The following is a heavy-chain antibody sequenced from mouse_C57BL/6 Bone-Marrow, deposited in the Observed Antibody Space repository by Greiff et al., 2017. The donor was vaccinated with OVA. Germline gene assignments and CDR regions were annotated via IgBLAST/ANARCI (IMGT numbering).Heavy chain of an antibody. D-gene: IGHD3-2*02. CDR3: ARERAQATLYYAMDY. Sequence: EVQLQQSGPELVKPGASVKISCKASGYTFTDYYMNWVKQSHGKSLEWIGDINPTNGGPSYNQKFTGKATLTVYKSSSTAYMERRSLTSEDAAVYYWARERAQATLYYAMDYWGQGTSVTVSS. V-gene: IGHV1-26*01. J-gene: IGHJ4*01. CDR1: GYTFTDYY. CDR2: INPTNGGP.